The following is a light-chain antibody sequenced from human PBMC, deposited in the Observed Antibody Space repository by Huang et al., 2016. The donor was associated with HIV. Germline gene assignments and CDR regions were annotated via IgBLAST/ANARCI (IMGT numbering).Light chain of an antibody. CDR2: GAS. V-gene: IGKV3-20*01. CDR1: QSVSSSY. Sequence: EIVLTQSPGTLSLSPGERGTLSCRASQSVSSSYLAWHQQRPGQAPRLLSYGASSRATGIPDRFSGGGSGTNFTLTISRLEPEDFAVYYCQQYGSSPRTFGQGTQVEIK. CDR3: QQYGSSPRT. J-gene: IGKJ1*01.